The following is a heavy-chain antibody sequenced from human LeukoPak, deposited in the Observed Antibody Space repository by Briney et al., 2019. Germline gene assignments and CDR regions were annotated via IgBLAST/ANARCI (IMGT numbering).Heavy chain of an antibody. Sequence: SETLSLTCAVYGGSFSGYYWSWIRQPPGKGLEWTGEINHSGSTNYNPSLKSRVTISVDTSKNQFSLKLSSVTAADTAVYYCARGASGDTIIGSDAFDIWGQGTMVTVSS. V-gene: IGHV4-34*01. CDR1: GGSFSGYY. J-gene: IGHJ3*02. CDR3: ARGASGDTIIGSDAFDI. CDR2: INHSGST. D-gene: IGHD2-15*01.